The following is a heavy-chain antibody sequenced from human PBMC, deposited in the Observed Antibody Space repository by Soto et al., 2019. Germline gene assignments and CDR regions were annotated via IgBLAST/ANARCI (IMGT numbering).Heavy chain of an antibody. V-gene: IGHV4-61*01. CDR1: GGSVSSGSYY. CDR3: AREESRDSSSWGNWFDP. J-gene: IGHJ5*02. Sequence: SETLSLTCTVSGGSVSSGSYYWTWIRQPPGKGLEWLGYIYYSGTTNYNPPLKSRITISVDTSKNQFSLKLSSVTAADTAVYYCAREESRDSSSWGNWFDPWGQGTLVTVSS. CDR2: IYYSGTT. D-gene: IGHD6-13*01.